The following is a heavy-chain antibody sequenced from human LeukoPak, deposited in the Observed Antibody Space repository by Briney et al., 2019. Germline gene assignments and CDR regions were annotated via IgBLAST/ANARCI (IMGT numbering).Heavy chain of an antibody. Sequence: PSETLSLTCAVSGGSISSSNWWSWVRQPPGKGLEWIGEIYHSGSTNYNPSLKSRVTISVDKSKNQFSLKLSSVTAADTAVFYCARLRFYGSGTYYGYYFDYWGQGTLVTVSS. CDR2: IYHSGST. CDR3: ARLRFYGSGTYYGYYFDY. V-gene: IGHV4-4*02. CDR1: GGSISSSNW. J-gene: IGHJ4*02. D-gene: IGHD3-10*01.